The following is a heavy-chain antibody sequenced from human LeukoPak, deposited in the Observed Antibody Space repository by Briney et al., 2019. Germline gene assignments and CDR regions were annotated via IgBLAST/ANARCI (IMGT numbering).Heavy chain of an antibody. CDR1: GFTLSDYY. CDR2: ISSSGSTI. CDR3: ARDRYYYYMDV. Sequence: GGSLRLSCAASGFTLSDYYMSWIRQAPGKGLEWVSYISSSGSTIYYADSVKGRFTISRDNAKNSLYLQMNSLRAEDTAVYYCARDRYYYYMDVWGKGTTVTVSS. J-gene: IGHJ6*03. V-gene: IGHV3-11*01.